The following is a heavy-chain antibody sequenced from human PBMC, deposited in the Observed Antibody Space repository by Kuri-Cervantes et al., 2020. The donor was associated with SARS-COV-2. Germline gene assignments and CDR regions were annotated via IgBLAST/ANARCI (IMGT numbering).Heavy chain of an antibody. CDR3: ARIRGYCSGGSGPNWFDP. CDR1: GFSLSTSGVG. J-gene: IGHJ5*02. CDR2: IDWDDDK. Sequence: SGPTLVKPTQTLTLTCTFSGFSLSTSGVGVGWIRQPPGKALEWLARIDWDDDKYYTTSLKARLTISKDTSKNQVVLTMTNMDPVDTATYYCARIRGYCSGGSGPNWFDPWGQGTLVTVSS. V-gene: IGHV2-70*11. D-gene: IGHD2-15*01.